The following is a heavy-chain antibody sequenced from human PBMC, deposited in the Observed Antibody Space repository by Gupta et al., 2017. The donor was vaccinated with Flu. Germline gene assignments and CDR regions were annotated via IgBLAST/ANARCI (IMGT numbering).Heavy chain of an antibody. Sequence: EVQLVESGGGLLKPGGSLRLSCTAPGFTFTNAWMTWVRQAPGRGLEWVGRIKSNPDGWTSDYATPVKGRFTISRDDSKNMVYLQMNSLKTGDTAVYYCTTDLSGGYAYDVWGQGTLVTVSS. CDR3: TTDLSGGYAYDV. CDR1: GFTFTNAW. V-gene: IGHV3-15*01. D-gene: IGHD1-26*01. CDR2: IKSNPDGWTS. J-gene: IGHJ3*01.